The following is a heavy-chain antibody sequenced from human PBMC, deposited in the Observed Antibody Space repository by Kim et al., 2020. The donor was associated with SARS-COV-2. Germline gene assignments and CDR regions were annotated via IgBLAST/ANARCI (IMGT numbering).Heavy chain of an antibody. CDR2: INHSGST. CDR3: AGQKLLWFGEFAGSRAFDI. CDR1: GGSFSGYY. V-gene: IGHV4-34*01. J-gene: IGHJ3*02. Sequence: SETLSLTCAVYGGSFSGYYWSWIRQPPGKGLEWIGEINHSGSTNYNPSLKSRVTISVDTSKNQFSLKLSSVTAADTAVYYCAGQKLLWFGEFAGSRAFDIWGQGTMVTVSS. D-gene: IGHD3-10*01.